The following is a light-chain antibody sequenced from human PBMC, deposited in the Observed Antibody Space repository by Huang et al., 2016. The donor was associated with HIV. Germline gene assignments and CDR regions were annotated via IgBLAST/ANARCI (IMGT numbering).Light chain of an antibody. V-gene: IGKV3-11*01. CDR2: DAS. CDR3: QQRSNWPLT. CDR1: QSVSSY. J-gene: IGKJ3*01. Sequence: EIVLTQSPATLSLSPGERATRSCRASQSVSSYLAWYQQKPGQAPSLLIYDASNWATGIPARFSGSGSGTVFTRTISSLEPEDFAVYCCQQRSNWPLTFGPGTKVDIK.